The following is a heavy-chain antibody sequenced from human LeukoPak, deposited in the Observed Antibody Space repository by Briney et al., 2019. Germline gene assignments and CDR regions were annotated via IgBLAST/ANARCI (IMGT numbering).Heavy chain of an antibody. D-gene: IGHD3-16*02. CDR2: FDPRTTAT. CDR1: GETFTGYY. V-gene: IGHV1-2*02. Sequence: ASVKVSCKASGETFTGYYIQWVRQAPGQGLEWMGWFDPRTTATNYAQKFQGRVIMSKDTSISTVYMDLNRLTSDDTATYYCARGEYSRSLDFWGQGTLVTVSS. J-gene: IGHJ4*02. CDR3: ARGEYSRSLDF.